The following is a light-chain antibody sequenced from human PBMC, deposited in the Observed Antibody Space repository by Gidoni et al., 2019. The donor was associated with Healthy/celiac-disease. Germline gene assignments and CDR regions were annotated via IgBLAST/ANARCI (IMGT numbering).Light chain of an antibody. CDR2: AAS. J-gene: IGKJ4*01. CDR3: QQSYSTPLT. CDR1: QSISSY. V-gene: IGKV1-39*01. Sequence: SVGERVTITFRASQSISSYLNWYQQKPGKAPKLLLYAASSLQSGVPSRFSGSGSGTDFTITISSLQPEDFATYYCQQSYSTPLTFGGGTKVEIK.